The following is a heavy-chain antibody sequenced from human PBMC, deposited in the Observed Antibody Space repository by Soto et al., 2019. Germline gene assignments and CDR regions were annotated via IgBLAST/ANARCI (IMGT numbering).Heavy chain of an antibody. CDR2: IYSGGST. V-gene: IGHV3-66*01. D-gene: IGHD3-22*01. CDR3: AKDLLRYYDSSGYGLH. CDR1: GFTVSSNY. Sequence: GGSLRLSCAASGFTVSSNYMTWVRQAPGKGLEWVSVIYSGGSTYYADSVKGRFTISRDNSKNTLYLQMNSLRAEDTAVYYCAKDLLRYYDSSGYGLHWGQGTLVTVSS. J-gene: IGHJ4*02.